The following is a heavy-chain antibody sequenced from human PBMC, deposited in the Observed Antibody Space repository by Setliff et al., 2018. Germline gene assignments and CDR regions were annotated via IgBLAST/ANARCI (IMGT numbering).Heavy chain of an antibody. D-gene: IGHD1-26*01. V-gene: IGHV4-61*02. Sequence: PSETLSLTCTVSGGSVGNSYYYWNWIRQPAGKGLEWVGRIYTTWSTNYNPSRKSRVTISLDMSKNEFYLRMASVTSADTAVYYCARDRGGAWELTDYWGQGTLVTVSS. J-gene: IGHJ4*02. CDR1: GGSVGNSYYY. CDR2: IYTTWST. CDR3: ARDRGGAWELTDY.